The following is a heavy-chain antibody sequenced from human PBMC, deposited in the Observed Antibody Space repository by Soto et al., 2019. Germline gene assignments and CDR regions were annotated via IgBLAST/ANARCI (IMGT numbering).Heavy chain of an antibody. CDR2: ISFDGSDK. CDR3: AGSKDSDDIDFKIGF. Sequence: QVQLVESGGGVVQPGRSLRLSCAASGFTFSSYGMHWVRQAPGKGLEWVAVISFDGSDKYYGDSVKGRFTVSRDNSKNTLYVQMNSLRAEDTAVYYCAGSKDSDDIDFKIGFWGQGTLVTVSS. J-gene: IGHJ4*02. CDR1: GFTFSSYG. V-gene: IGHV3-30*03. D-gene: IGHD3-3*01.